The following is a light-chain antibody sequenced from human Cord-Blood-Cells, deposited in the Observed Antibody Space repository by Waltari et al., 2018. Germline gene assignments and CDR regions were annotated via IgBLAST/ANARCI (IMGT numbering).Light chain of an antibody. CDR2: RDS. CDR3: QVWDSSTAWV. J-gene: IGLJ3*02. Sequence: SYELTQPLSVSVARGPTARVPLGGNNIGRKNCTWYRRKPGQSPVLVIYRDSNRPSGIPERFSGSNSGNTATLTSSRAQAGDEADYYCQVWDSSTAWVFGGGTKLTVL. CDR1: NIGRKN. V-gene: IGLV3-9*01.